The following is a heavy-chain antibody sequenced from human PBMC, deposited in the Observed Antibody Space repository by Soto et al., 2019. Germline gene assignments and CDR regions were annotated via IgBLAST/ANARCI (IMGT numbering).Heavy chain of an antibody. CDR2: ISAYNDDT. D-gene: IGHD5-18*01. CDR1: GYTFTNYG. Sequence: QVQLVQSGTEVKKPGASVKVSCKTSGYTFTNYGISWVRQAPGQGLEWMGWISAYNDDTKYAQTLQGRVTMTTDTSTSTAYKEQKSQRSDATTIYYSTTKGFYAGCGRYTYANSAHQYSAMDAWRDVATGSDSS. J-gene: IGHJ6*02. CDR3: TTKGFYAGCGRYTYANSAHQYSAMDA. V-gene: IGHV1-18*01.